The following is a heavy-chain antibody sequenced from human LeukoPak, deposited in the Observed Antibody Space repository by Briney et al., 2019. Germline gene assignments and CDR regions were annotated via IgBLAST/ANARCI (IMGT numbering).Heavy chain of an antibody. Sequence: SVKVSCKASGGTFSSYAISWVRQAPGQGLEWMGGIIPIFGTANYAQKFQGRVTITADESTSTAYMELSSLRSEDTAVYYCARFVLGVSGYDFSDYWGQGTLVTVSS. CDR1: GGTFSSYA. CDR2: IIPIFGTA. CDR3: ARFVLGVSGYDFSDY. D-gene: IGHD5-12*01. J-gene: IGHJ4*02. V-gene: IGHV1-69*01.